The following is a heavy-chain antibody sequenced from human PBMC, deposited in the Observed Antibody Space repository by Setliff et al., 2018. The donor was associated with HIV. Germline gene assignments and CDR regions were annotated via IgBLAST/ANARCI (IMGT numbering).Heavy chain of an antibody. CDR1: GYSISSGYY. D-gene: IGHD3-22*01. CDR2: IYHSGST. CDR3: ARRVVITTGSYYFDY. Sequence: SETLSLTCAVSGYSISSGYYWGWIRQPPGKGLEWIGRIYHSGSTYYNPSLKSRVTISVDTSKNQFSLKLSSVTPADTAVYYCARRVVITTGSYYFDYWGQGTLVTVSS. J-gene: IGHJ4*02. V-gene: IGHV4-38-2*01.